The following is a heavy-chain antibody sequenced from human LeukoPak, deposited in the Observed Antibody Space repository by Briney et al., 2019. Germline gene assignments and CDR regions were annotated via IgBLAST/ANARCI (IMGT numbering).Heavy chain of an antibody. CDR2: INHSGST. Sequence: SCKASGGTFSSYAISWIRQPPGKGLEWIGEINHSGSTNYNPSLKSRVTISVDTSKNQFSLKLSSVTAADTAVYYCARAKNMIAVAGFDYWGQGTLVTVSS. J-gene: IGHJ4*02. V-gene: IGHV4-34*01. CDR3: ARAKNMIAVAGFDY. CDR1: GGTFSSYA. D-gene: IGHD6-19*01.